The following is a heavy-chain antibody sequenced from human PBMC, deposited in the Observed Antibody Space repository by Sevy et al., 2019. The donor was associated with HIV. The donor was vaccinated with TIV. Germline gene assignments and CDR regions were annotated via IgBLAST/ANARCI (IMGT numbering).Heavy chain of an antibody. D-gene: IGHD4-17*01. CDR3: AKDSTVPKGVFDY. CDR2: ISGSGGST. J-gene: IGHJ4*02. Sequence: GGSLRLSCAASGFTFSGYAMSWVRQAPGKGLEWVSAISGSGGSTYYADSVKGRFTISRDNSKNTLYLQMNSLRAEDTAVYYCAKDSTVPKGVFDYWGQGTLVTVSS. CDR1: GFTFSGYA. V-gene: IGHV3-23*01.